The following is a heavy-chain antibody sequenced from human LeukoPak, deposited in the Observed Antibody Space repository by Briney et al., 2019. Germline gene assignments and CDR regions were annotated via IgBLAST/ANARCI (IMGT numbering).Heavy chain of an antibody. D-gene: IGHD3-10*01. V-gene: IGHV3-53*01. J-gene: IGHJ5*02. CDR3: AKDALVRGVNGEINWFDP. CDR2: IYSGGST. CDR1: GFIVSSNY. Sequence: PGGSLRLSCAASGFIVSSNYMSWVRQAPGKGLEWVSIIYSGGSTYYADSVKGRFTISRDNSKNTLYLQMNSLRAEDTAVYYCAKDALVRGVNGEINWFDPWGQGTLVTVSS.